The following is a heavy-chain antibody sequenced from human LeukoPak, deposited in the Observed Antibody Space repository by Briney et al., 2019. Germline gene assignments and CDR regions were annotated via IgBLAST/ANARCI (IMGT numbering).Heavy chain of an antibody. V-gene: IGHV4-39*07. CDR2: INHSGST. Sequence: SGPALVKPTQTLTLTCTFSGFSLSTSGMCVSRIRQPPGKGLEWIGEINHSGSTNYNPSLKSRVTISVDTSKNQFSLKLSSVTAADTAVYYCARASYDFWSGYYTKEYNWFDPWGQGTLVTVSS. CDR1: GFSLSTSGM. CDR3: ARASYDFWSGYYTKEYNWFDP. J-gene: IGHJ5*02. D-gene: IGHD3-3*01.